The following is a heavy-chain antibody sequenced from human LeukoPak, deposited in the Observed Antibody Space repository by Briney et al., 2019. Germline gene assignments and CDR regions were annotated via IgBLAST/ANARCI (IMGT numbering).Heavy chain of an antibody. V-gene: IGHV3-9*03. CDR3: AKGTGGYSSGGYFDY. CDR1: AFTFDDYA. D-gene: IGHD6-19*01. Sequence: GGSLRLSCAASAFTFDDYAMHWVRQAPGKGLEWVSGISWNSGSIGYADSVKGRFTISRDNAKNSLYLQMNSLRAEDMALYYCAKGTGGYSSGGYFDYWDQGTLVTVSS. J-gene: IGHJ4*02. CDR2: ISWNSGSI.